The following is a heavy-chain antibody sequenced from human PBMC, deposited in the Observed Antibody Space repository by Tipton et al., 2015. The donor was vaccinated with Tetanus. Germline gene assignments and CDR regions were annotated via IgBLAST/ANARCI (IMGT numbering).Heavy chain of an antibody. CDR1: GGSIRSGDYS. Sequence: TLSLTCSVSGGSIRSGDYSWNWIRQPPGKGLEWLAYISSSGSTNSDYSLKSRITISRDTSKNHFSLNLASVTAADTAVYFCARANFDFPKKGPFDSWGQGIPVIVSA. CDR2: ISSSGST. D-gene: IGHD3-3*01. CDR3: ARANFDFPKKGPFDS. V-gene: IGHV4-61*03. J-gene: IGHJ4*02.